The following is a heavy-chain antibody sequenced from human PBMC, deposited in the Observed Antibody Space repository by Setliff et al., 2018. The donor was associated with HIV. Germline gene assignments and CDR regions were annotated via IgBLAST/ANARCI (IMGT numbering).Heavy chain of an antibody. CDR2: VYYTGST. J-gene: IGHJ4*02. Sequence: PSETLSLTCAVYDGSFSGYYWSWIRQPPGKGLEWIGSVYYTGSTDYNPSLMSRVTISLDTPKNQFSLKLNSVIAADTAVYYCARNGVPSSLWGQGTLVTVSS. CDR1: DGSFSGYY. D-gene: IGHD3-10*01. V-gene: IGHV4-59*01. CDR3: ARNGVPSSL.